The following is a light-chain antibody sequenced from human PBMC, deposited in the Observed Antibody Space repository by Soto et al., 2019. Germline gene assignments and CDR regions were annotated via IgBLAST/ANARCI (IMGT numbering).Light chain of an antibody. V-gene: IGKV1-5*03. CDR1: QSISSW. CDR3: QQYNSYPWT. J-gene: IGKJ1*01. Sequence: DIKMKQSPSALSASVGDRVTITCRASQSISSWLAWYQQKPGKAPKLLIYKASTLESGVPSNFSGSGSGTEFTLTISSLQPEDFATYYCQQYNSYPWTFGQGTKVAIK. CDR2: KAS.